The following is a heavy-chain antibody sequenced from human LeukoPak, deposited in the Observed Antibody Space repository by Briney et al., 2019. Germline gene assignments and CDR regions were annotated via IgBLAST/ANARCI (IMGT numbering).Heavy chain of an antibody. J-gene: IGHJ6*03. CDR3: ARGKGLRGFGVVISHYYYYMDV. Sequence: KSSETLSLTCAVYGGSFSGYYWSWIRQPPGKGLEWIGEINHSGSTNYNPSLKSRVTISVDTSKNQFSLKLSSVTAADTAVYYCARGKGLRGFGVVISHYYYYMDVWGKGTTVTVSS. CDR1: GGSFSGYY. D-gene: IGHD3-3*01. V-gene: IGHV4-34*01. CDR2: INHSGST.